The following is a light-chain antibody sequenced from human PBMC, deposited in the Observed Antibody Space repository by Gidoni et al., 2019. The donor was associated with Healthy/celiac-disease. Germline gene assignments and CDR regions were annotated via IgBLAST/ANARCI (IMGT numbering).Light chain of an antibody. CDR1: SSHIGRTP. CDR3: AACDASLHCHVL. Sequence: QSVLTQPASASGTPGQRITISCSGSSSHIGRTPVYWYQQLPGTAPNLLIYSNNQRPSGVPDRFSGSQSGTSASLAISGLQSADEADYYCAACDASLHCHVLFGGGTKLPVL. V-gene: IGLV1-44*01. J-gene: IGLJ2*01. CDR2: SNN.